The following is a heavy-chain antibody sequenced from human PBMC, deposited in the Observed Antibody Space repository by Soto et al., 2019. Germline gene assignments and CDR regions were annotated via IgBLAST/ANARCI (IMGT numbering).Heavy chain of an antibody. Sequence: QVQLQESGPGLVKPSQTLSLTCTVSGGSISSGNYYWSWIRQPPGQGLEWIGFISYSGTTHYSASLRSRGSISLDTSMRQFSLALSSVTAADPAVYYCATMGTPVTGLYYFDYWGQGTLVTVPS. J-gene: IGHJ4*02. CDR1: GGSISSGNYY. V-gene: IGHV4-30-4*01. CDR2: ISYSGTT. D-gene: IGHD4-17*01. CDR3: ATMGTPVTGLYYFDY.